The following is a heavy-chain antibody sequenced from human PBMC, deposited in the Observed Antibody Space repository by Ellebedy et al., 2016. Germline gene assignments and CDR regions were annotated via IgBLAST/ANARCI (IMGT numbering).Heavy chain of an antibody. J-gene: IGHJ4*02. V-gene: IGHV3-23*01. CDR1: GFTFSDHS. D-gene: IGHD5-24*01. CDR3: AKGMDYFDY. Sequence: GGSLRLSCAASGFTFSDHSMSWVRQAPGKGLEWVSAISGSGGSTFYADSVKGRFTISRDNSKNMLYLQMNSLRAEDTAVHYCAKGMDYFDYWGQGTLVIVSS. CDR2: ISGSGGST.